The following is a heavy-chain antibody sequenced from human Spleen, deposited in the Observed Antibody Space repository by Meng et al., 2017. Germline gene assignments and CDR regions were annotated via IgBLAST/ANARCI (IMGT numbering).Heavy chain of an antibody. CDR2: IHLGGRP. Sequence: QVRLQGPGPGLVEPSGTLSLTCAVSGASIATTNWWGWVRQPPGKGLEWIGEIHLGGRPNYSPSLKSRVTISVDKSNNELSLKLTSVTAADTAVYFCVRIFDSRAQGTLVTVSS. V-gene: IGHV4-4*02. CDR1: GASIATTNW. CDR3: VRIFDS. J-gene: IGHJ4*02.